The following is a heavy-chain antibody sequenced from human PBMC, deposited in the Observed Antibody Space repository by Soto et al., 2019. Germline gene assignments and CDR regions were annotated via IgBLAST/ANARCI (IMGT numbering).Heavy chain of an antibody. CDR1: GFTFSSYA. Sequence: PGGSLRLSCSASGFTFSSYAIHWVRQAPGKGLEYVSAISGSGGSTYYADSVKGRFTISRDNSKNTLYLQMNSLRAEDTAVYYCAKDLFRYYDSSQAWGQGTLVTVSS. D-gene: IGHD3-22*01. V-gene: IGHV3-64*04. CDR2: ISGSGGST. J-gene: IGHJ4*02. CDR3: AKDLFRYYDSSQA.